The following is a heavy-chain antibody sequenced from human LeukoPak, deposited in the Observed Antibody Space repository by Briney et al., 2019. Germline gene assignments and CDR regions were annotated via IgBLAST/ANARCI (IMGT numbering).Heavy chain of an antibody. Sequence: GGSLRLSCAASGFTFNNYGFHWVRQAPGKGLEWVAAIWYDGSQKYYADTVRSRFTVSRDNSKNTLYLQMDSLRAEDTAVYYCARLYGANVGYLDYWGQGTLVTVSS. J-gene: IGHJ4*02. D-gene: IGHD4-23*01. CDR2: IWYDGSQK. CDR3: ARLYGANVGYLDY. V-gene: IGHV3-33*03. CDR1: GFTFNNYG.